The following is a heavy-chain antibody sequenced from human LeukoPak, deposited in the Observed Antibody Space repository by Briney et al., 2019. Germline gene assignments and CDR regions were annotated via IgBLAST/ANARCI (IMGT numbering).Heavy chain of an antibody. J-gene: IGHJ6*03. CDR3: ARGLHYYDNSGYNYYYYYMDV. V-gene: IGHV4-38-2*02. D-gene: IGHD3-22*01. CDR2: IYHSGST. Sequence: SETLSLTCTVSGYSISSGYYWGWIRQPPGKGLEWIGSIYHSGSTYYNPSLKSRVTISVDTSKNQFSLKLSSVTAADTAVYYCARGLHYYDNSGYNYYYYYMDVWGKGTTVTVSS. CDR1: GYSISSGYY.